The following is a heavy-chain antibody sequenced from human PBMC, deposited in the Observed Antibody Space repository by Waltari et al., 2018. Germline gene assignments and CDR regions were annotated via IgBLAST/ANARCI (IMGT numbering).Heavy chain of an antibody. D-gene: IGHD3-3*01. V-gene: IGHV3-73*01. CDR3: IRHVEWDHSF. Sequence: EVQLVESGGGLAQPGGSLKLSCAASGFTFSASAIHWARQVSGRGLEGIGHIRSGANYDATKDAASVAGRFTIFRDDSKNTAYLQMTSLKSDDTAIYYCIRHVEWDHSFWGQGTPVTVSS. J-gene: IGHJ1*01. CDR2: IRSGANYDAT. CDR1: GFTFSASA.